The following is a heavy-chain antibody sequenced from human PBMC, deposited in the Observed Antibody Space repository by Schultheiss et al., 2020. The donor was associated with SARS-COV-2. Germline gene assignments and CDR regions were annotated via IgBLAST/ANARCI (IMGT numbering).Heavy chain of an antibody. J-gene: IGHJ1*01. CDR3: ARGGGGGYCSGGSCSYFQH. D-gene: IGHD2-15*01. CDR1: GFSFSTYS. CDR2: ISSSSSYI. Sequence: GGSLRLSCTASGFSFSTYSLNWVRQAPGEGLEWVSSISSSSSYIYYADSVKGRFTISRDNAKNSLYLQLNNLRDEDTAVYYCARGGGGGYCSGGSCSYFQHWGQGTLVTVSS. V-gene: IGHV3-21*01.